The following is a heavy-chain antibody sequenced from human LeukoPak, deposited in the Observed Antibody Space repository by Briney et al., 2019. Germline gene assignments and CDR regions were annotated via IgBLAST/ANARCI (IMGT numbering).Heavy chain of an antibody. CDR3: ARDLRITIFGVANGMDV. CDR2: IIPIFGTA. V-gene: IGHV1-69*13. CDR1: GGTFSSYA. Sequence: SVKVSCKASGGTFSSYAISWVRQAPGQGLEWMGGIIPIFGTANYAQKFQGRVTITADESTSTAYMELSSLRSEDTAVYYCARDLRITIFGVANGMDVWGQGTTVTVSS. D-gene: IGHD3-3*01. J-gene: IGHJ6*02.